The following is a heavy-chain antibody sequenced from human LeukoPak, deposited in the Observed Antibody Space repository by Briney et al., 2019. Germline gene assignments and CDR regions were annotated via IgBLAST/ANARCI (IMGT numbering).Heavy chain of an antibody. CDR1: GYSFPGYW. D-gene: IGHD1-26*01. CDR2: NYPGDSDT. CDR3: ARLRGGYATSCFDY. J-gene: IGHJ4*02. V-gene: IGHV5-51*01. Sequence: WESLKISCKGSGYSFPGYWIGWVRQMPGKGLEWMGINYPGDSDTRYSPSFQGQVTISADKSISTANLQWSSLKASDTAMYYCARLRGGYATSCFDYWGQGTLVTVSS.